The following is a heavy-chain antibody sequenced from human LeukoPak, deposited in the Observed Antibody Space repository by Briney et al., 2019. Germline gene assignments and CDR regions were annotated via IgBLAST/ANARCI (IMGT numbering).Heavy chain of an antibody. CDR1: GGSISSRSYY. J-gene: IGHJ6*02. CDR2: TYYTGST. D-gene: IGHD6-13*01. Sequence: PSETLSLTCSVSGGSISSRSYYWGWVRQPPGKGLEWIGSTYYTGSTYYTPSLRSRVSISGDTSKNQVSLQVNSVTAADTAVYYCARLGAAPGPPHYFYYGMDVWGQGTTVTVS. V-gene: IGHV4-39*01. CDR3: ARLGAAPGPPHYFYYGMDV.